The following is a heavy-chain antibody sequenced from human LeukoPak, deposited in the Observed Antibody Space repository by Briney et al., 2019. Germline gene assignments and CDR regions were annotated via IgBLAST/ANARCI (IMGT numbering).Heavy chain of an antibody. CDR2: IYYSMIT. Sequence: SETLSLTCAVSGDSISSGGHSWSWIRQPPGKGLEWIGSIYYSMITYYNPSLKRRVTISIDTSKNQFPLKLSSVTAADTAVYYCTRGSIAYYYMDVWGKGTTVTISS. CDR3: TRGSIAYYYMDV. D-gene: IGHD3-22*01. J-gene: IGHJ6*03. V-gene: IGHV4-30-4*07. CDR1: GDSISSGGHS.